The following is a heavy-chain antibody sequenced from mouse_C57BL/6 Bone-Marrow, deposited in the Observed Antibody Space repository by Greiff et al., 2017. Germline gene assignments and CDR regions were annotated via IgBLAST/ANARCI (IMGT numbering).Heavy chain of an antibody. D-gene: IGHD2-9*01. CDR2: ISSGGSYT. J-gene: IGHJ2*01. CDR1: GFTFSSYC. V-gene: IGHV5-6*02. CDR3: ARRAYYGYDDY. Sequence: EVMLVESGGDLVKPGGSLKLSCAASGFTFSSYCMSWVRQTPDKRLEWVATISSGGSYTYYPDSVKGRFTISRDNAKNTLYLQISSLKSEDTAMDYCARRAYYGYDDYWGQGTTLTVSS.